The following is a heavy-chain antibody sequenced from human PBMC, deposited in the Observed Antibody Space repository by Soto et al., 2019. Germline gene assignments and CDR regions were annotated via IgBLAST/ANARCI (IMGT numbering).Heavy chain of an antibody. D-gene: IGHD2-2*01. CDR2: IIPIFGTA. CDR1: GYTFSSYA. J-gene: IGHJ6*02. CDR3: AREGGGCSSTSCSHYYYYGMDV. Sequence: QVQLVQSGAEVKKPGASVKVSCKASGYTFSSYAISWVRQAPGQGLEWMGGIIPIFGTANYAQKFQGRVTITRDTSASTAYMELSSLRSEDTAVYYCAREGGGCSSTSCSHYYYYGMDVWGQGTTVTVSS. V-gene: IGHV1-69*06.